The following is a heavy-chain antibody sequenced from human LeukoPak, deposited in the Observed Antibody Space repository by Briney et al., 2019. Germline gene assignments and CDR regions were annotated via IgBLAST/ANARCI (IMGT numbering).Heavy chain of an antibody. V-gene: IGHV3-48*01. Sequence: PGGSLRLSCAASGFTFSSYSMNWVRQAPGKGLEWVSYISSSSSTIYYADSVKGRFTISRDNSKNTLYLQMNSLRAEDTAVYYCAKDLEAAGIPYYFDYWGQGTLVTVSS. D-gene: IGHD6-13*01. CDR3: AKDLEAAGIPYYFDY. J-gene: IGHJ4*02. CDR2: ISSSSSTI. CDR1: GFTFSSYS.